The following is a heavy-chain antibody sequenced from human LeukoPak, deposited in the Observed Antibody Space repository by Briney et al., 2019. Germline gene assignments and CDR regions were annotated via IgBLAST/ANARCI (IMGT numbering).Heavy chain of an antibody. Sequence: GGSLRLSCAASGFTFSSYAMSWVRQAPGKGPEWVSGISNSGGGIIYYADSVKGRFTISSDYSKNTLYLQMYSLRAEDTAVYYCAKGGNGYCSNGVCSPRAVAAIDYWGQGTLVTVSS. V-gene: IGHV3-23*01. CDR1: GFTFSSYA. J-gene: IGHJ4*02. CDR3: AKGGNGYCSNGVCSPRAVAAIDY. D-gene: IGHD2-8*01. CDR2: ISNSGGGII.